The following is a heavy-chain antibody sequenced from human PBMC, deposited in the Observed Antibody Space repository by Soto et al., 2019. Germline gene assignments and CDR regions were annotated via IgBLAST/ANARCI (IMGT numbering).Heavy chain of an antibody. V-gene: IGHV4-4*02. CDR3: VRVRPTCGEGAFDV. Sequence: QVVLQESGPGLVKPSGTLSLTCSVSGASTNSRNWWGWIRQSPGKGLEWIGEKYHSGATNYHPSLKSRVLISIDRAQNHISLELTSVTAADTAMYYCVRVRPTCGEGAFDVWGQGMMVTVSS. CDR2: KYHSGAT. J-gene: IGHJ3*01. CDR1: GASTNSRNW. D-gene: IGHD4-4*01.